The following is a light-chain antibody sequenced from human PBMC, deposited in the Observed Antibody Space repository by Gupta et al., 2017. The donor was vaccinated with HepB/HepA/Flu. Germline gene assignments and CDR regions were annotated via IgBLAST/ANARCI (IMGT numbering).Light chain of an antibody. V-gene: IGKV1-33*01. CDR3: QQYDNLPLS. J-gene: IGKJ4*01. CDR2: DAS. Sequence: IQMIESPSPVSQSEGDRVTITCQASQDISNYLNWYQQKPGKAPKLLIYDASNLETGVPSRFSGSGSGTDFTFTISSLQPEDIATYYCQQYDNLPLSLGGGTKVEIK. CDR1: QDISNY.